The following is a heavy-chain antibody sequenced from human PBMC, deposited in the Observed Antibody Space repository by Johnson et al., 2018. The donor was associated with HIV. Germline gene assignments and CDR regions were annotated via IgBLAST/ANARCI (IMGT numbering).Heavy chain of an antibody. D-gene: IGHD3-22*01. CDR2: IWYDGSNK. CDR3: VRDPYYYDSSDAYDI. Sequence: QVQLVESGGGVVQPGRSLRLSCAASGFTFSNYGMHWVRQAPGKGLEWVAVIWYDGSNKYYADSVKGRFTISRDNSKNTLYLQMNSLRAEDTAVYYCVRDPYYYDSSDAYDIWGQGTMVTVSS. V-gene: IGHV3-33*08. CDR1: GFTFSNYG. J-gene: IGHJ3*02.